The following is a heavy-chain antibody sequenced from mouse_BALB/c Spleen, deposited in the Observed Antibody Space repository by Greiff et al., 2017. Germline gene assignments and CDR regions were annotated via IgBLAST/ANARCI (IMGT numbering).Heavy chain of an antibody. CDR3: TRSEWANYYGSMDY. V-gene: IGHV1S81*02. CDR1: GYTFTSYY. D-gene: IGHD1-2*01. Sequence: QVQLQQSGAELVKPGASVKLSCKASGYTFTSYYMYWVKQRPGQGLEWIGEINPSNGGTNSNEKFKSKATLTVDKSSSTAYMQLSSLTSEDSVVYYCTRSEWANYYGSMDYWGQGTSVTVSS. J-gene: IGHJ4*01. CDR2: INPSNGGT.